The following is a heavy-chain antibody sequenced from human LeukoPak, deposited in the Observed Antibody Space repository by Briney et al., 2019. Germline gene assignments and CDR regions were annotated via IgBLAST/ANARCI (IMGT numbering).Heavy chain of an antibody. D-gene: IGHD6-19*01. CDR1: GFTFSSYS. CDR3: ARPGIAVAGEFFDY. CDR2: IRSSSSYI. Sequence: PGGSLRLSCAASGFTFSSYSMNWVRQAPGKGLEWVSFIRSSSSYIYYADSVKGRFTISRDNAKNSLYLQMNSQRAEETAVYYCARPGIAVAGEFFDYWGQGTLVTVSS. V-gene: IGHV3-21*01. J-gene: IGHJ4*02.